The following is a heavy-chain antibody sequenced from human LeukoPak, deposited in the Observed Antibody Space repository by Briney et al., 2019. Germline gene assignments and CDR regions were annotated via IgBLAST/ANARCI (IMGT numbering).Heavy chain of an antibody. CDR3: ARELAAVTHPFDY. D-gene: IGHD6-25*01. J-gene: IGHJ4*02. CDR2: ISSSSSYI. V-gene: IGHV3-21*01. CDR1: GFTFSSYS. Sequence: SGGSLRLSCAASGFTFSSYSMNWVRQAPGKGLEWVSSISSSSSYIYYADSVKGRFTISRDNAKNSLYLQMNSLRAEDRAVYYCARELAAVTHPFDYWGQGTLVTVSS.